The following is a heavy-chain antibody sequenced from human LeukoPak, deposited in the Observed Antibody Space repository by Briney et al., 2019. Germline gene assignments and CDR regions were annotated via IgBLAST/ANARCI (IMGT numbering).Heavy chain of an antibody. CDR2: IDHLGTT. CDR3: RIYYYHYGVDA. J-gene: IGHJ6*02. CDR1: GGTFRDYS. V-gene: IGHV4-34*08. Sequence: SETLSLTCGICGGTFRDYSWGWIRQTPGKGLEWIGDIDHLGTTNYNPSLKSRVIVSVDTSKRQFSLNLRSVTAADTAMYWCRIYYYHYGVDAWGQGTTVTVSS.